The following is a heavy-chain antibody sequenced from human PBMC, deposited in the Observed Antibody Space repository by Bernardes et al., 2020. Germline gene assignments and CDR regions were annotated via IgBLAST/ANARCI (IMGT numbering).Heavy chain of an antibody. V-gene: IGHV4-4*07. CDR3: ARAVSSSAIFDY. J-gene: IGHJ4*02. CDR1: GGSISSSY. Sequence: SETLSLTCTVSGGSISSSYWSWIRQHAGPGLAWIGRLYTSGSTNYNPSLKSRVTMSVDTSKNQFSLKLSSVTAADTAVYYCARAVSSSAIFDYWGQGTLVTGSA. D-gene: IGHD6-6*01. CDR2: LYTSGST.